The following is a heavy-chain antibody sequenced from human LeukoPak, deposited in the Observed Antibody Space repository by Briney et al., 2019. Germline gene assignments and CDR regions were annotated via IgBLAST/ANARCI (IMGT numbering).Heavy chain of an antibody. V-gene: IGHV1-69*05. J-gene: IGHJ6*03. Sequence: ASVKVSCKASGGTFSSYAISWVRQAPGQGLERMGGIIPIFGTANYAQKFQGRVTITTDESTSTAYMELSSLRSEDTAVYYCARDGGTMARGVIFDYYYYMDVWGKGTTVTVSS. CDR2: IIPIFGTA. CDR1: GGTFSSYA. D-gene: IGHD3-10*01. CDR3: ARDGGTMARGVIFDYYYYMDV.